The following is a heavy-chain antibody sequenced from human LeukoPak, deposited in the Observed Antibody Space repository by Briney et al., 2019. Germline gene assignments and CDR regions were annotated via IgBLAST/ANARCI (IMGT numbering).Heavy chain of an antibody. D-gene: IGHD1-1*01. CDR1: GGSFSGYY. CDR3: ARGVQLERRGNWFDP. CDR2: INHSGST. V-gene: IGHV4-34*01. Sequence: SETLSLTCAVYGGSFSGYYWSWIRQPPGKGLEWIGEINHSGSTNYNPSLKSRVTMSVDTSKNQFSLKLSSVTAADTAVYYCARGVQLERRGNWFDPWGQGTLVTVSS. J-gene: IGHJ5*02.